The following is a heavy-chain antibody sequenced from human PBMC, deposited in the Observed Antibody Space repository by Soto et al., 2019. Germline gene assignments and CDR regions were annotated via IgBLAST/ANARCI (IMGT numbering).Heavy chain of an antibody. CDR2: LYYGRSA. V-gene: IGHV4-59*01. J-gene: IGHJ5*02. CDR3: VRYNPRSGVLDP. CDR1: GDSISSYY. D-gene: IGHD3-10*01. Sequence: SETLSLTWAVSGDSISSYYCMWIRQPPGKGLESIGYLYYGRSANYNPSLKSRVTLSVDTSTNHFSLKLSSVTAADTAAYYCVRYNPRSGVLDPWGQGTLVTVSS.